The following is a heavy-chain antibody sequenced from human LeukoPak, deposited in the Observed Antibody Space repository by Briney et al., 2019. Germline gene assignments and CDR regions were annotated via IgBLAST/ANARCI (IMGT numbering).Heavy chain of an antibody. CDR2: IYHSGST. V-gene: IGHV4-4*02. CDR3: ARDKGDRQYNWFDP. CDR1: GFTFSNAW. J-gene: IGHJ5*02. Sequence: GSLRLSCAASGFTFSNAWMSWVRQAPGKGLEWIGNIYHSGSTYYNPSLKSRVTTSLDTSKNQFSLKLTSVTAADTAVYYCARDKGDRQYNWFDPWGQGTLVTVSS. D-gene: IGHD3-22*01.